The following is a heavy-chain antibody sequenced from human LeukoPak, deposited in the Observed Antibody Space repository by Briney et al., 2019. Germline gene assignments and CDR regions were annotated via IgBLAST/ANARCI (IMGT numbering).Heavy chain of an antibody. J-gene: IGHJ3*02. Sequence: ASVKVSCKVSGYTLTELSMHWARQAPGKGLEWMGGFDPENGETIYAQKFQGRVTMTEDTSTDTAYMELSSLRSEDTAVYYCATVYAFDAFDIWGQGTMVTVSS. CDR3: ATVYAFDAFDI. CDR1: GYTLTELS. V-gene: IGHV1-24*01. CDR2: FDPENGET. D-gene: IGHD5/OR15-5a*01.